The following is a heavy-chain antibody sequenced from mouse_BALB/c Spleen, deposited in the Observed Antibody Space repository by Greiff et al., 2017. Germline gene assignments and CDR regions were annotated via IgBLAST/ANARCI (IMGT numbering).Heavy chain of an antibody. CDR1: GYTFTDYA. D-gene: IGHD2-2*01. CDR2: ISTYYGDA. V-gene: IGHV1S137*01. Sequence: VKLLESGAELVRPGVSVKISCKGSGYTFTDYAMHWVKQSHAKSLEWIGVISTYYGDASYNQKFKGKATMTVDKSSSTAYMELARLTSEDSAIYYCARTGYDEAMDYWGQGTSVTVSS. J-gene: IGHJ4*01. CDR3: ARTGYDEAMDY.